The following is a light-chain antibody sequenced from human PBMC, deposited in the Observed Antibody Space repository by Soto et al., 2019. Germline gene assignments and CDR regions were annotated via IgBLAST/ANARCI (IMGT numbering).Light chain of an antibody. CDR2: SND. J-gene: IGLJ3*02. Sequence: QTVVTQSPSASGTPGQRVPISCSGSSSNIGTNTVNWYQQLPGTAPKLLIYSNDQRPSGVPDRFSGSKSGTSASLAISGLQSEDEADYYCAAWDDSLNGWVFGGVTKVTVL. CDR3: AAWDDSLNGWV. CDR1: SSNIGTNT. V-gene: IGLV1-44*01.